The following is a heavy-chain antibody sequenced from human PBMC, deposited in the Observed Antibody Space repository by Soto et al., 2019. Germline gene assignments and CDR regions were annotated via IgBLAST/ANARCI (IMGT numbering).Heavy chain of an antibody. Sequence: PVGSLRLSCAASGFIFDDYTMHWVRQPPGKGLEWLSLITWDSGRRYYADSVKGRFTISRDNSKNSLYLEMNRLSSDDTALYYCAKANSSGWTYYFDGWGLGTPVTVSS. CDR3: AKANSSGWTYYFDG. J-gene: IGHJ4*02. CDR2: ITWDSGRR. D-gene: IGHD6-19*01. V-gene: IGHV3-43*01. CDR1: GFIFDDYT.